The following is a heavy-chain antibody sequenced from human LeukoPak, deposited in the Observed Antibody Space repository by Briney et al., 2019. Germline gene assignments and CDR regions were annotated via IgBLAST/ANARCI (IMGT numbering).Heavy chain of an antibody. D-gene: IGHD3-22*01. CDR3: AGGDYYDSSGYYAYYYGMDV. V-gene: IGHV4-59*01. Sequence: SETLSLTCTVSGGSISSYYWSWIRQPPGKGLEWIGYIYYSGSTNYNPSLKSRVTISVDTSKNQFSLKLSSVTAADTAVYYCAGGDYYDSSGYYAYYYGMDVWGQGTTVTVSS. CDR2: IYYSGST. CDR1: GGSISSYY. J-gene: IGHJ6*02.